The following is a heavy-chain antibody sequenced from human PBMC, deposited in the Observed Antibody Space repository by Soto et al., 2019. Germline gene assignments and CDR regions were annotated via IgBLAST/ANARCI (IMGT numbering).Heavy chain of an antibody. V-gene: IGHV1-8*01. D-gene: IGHD6-13*01. CDR3: ARARAAAGRKSYYFDY. Sequence: QVQLVQSGAEVKKPGASVKVSCKASGYTFTSYDINWVRPATGQGLEWMGWMNPNSGNTGYAQQFQGRVTMTRNTSISTAYMELSSLRSEDTAVYYCARARAAAGRKSYYFDYWGQGTLVTVSS. CDR1: GYTFTSYD. CDR2: MNPNSGNT. J-gene: IGHJ4*02.